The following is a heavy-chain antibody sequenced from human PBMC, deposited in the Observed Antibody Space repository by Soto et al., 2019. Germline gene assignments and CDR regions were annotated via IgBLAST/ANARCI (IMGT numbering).Heavy chain of an antibody. CDR1: GDSISGYF. CDR3: ARGDVFDL. CDR2: IYSSGNA. V-gene: IGHV4-4*07. Sequence: QVQLQESGPGLVKPSETVSLICTVSGDSISGYFWSWIRQPAGMGLEWIGRIYSSGNANYNPSLKSRVTMSVDMSKNQFSLKVTSVTAADTAMYYCARGDVFDLWGQGTKVTVSS. J-gene: IGHJ3*01.